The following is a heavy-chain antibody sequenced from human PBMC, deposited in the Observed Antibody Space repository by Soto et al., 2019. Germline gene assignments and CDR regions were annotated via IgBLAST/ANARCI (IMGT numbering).Heavy chain of an antibody. D-gene: IGHD3-10*01. Sequence: LSLTCAVSGGSISSGGYSWSWIRQPPGKGLEWIGYIYHSGSTYYNPSLKSRVTISVDRSKNQFSLKLSSVTAADTAVYYCARGRLLLWFGEEPWFDPWGQGTLVTVSS. CDR3: ARGRLLLWFGEEPWFDP. V-gene: IGHV4-30-2*01. J-gene: IGHJ5*02. CDR1: GGSISSGGYS. CDR2: IYHSGST.